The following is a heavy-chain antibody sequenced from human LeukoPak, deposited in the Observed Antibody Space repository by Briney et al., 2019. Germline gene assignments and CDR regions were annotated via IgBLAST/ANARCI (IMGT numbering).Heavy chain of an antibody. CDR1: GGSISSYY. J-gene: IGHJ4*02. CDR3: ASLNIAAAGTPVDY. V-gene: IGHV4-59*12. D-gene: IGHD6-13*01. Sequence: PSETLSLTCTVSGGSISSYYWSWIRQPPGKGLEWIGYIYYSGSTNYNPSLKSRVTISVDKSKNQFSLKLSSVTAADTAVYYCASLNIAAAGTPVDYWGQGTLVTVSS. CDR2: IYYSGST.